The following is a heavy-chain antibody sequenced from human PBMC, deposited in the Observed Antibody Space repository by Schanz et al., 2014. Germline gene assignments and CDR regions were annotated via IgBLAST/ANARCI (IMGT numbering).Heavy chain of an antibody. V-gene: IGHV3-23*01. Sequence: EVQLLESGGGLVQPGGSLRLSCAASGFSFRKSAMSWVRQAPGKGLEWVSALTGSGTTTYYADSVKGRFTISRDNSRNTLYLQMNSLRAEDTAVYYCAKDFTGSGIFFNSWGQGTLVSVSS. CDR2: LTGSGTTT. CDR1: GFSFRKSA. J-gene: IGHJ5*01. CDR3: AKDFTGSGIFFNS. D-gene: IGHD3-10*01.